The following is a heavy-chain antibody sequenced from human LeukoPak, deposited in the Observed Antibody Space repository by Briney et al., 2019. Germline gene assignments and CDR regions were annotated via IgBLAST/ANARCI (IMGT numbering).Heavy chain of an antibody. J-gene: IGHJ4*02. D-gene: IGHD5-12*01. CDR3: ARVGSGSVDY. Sequence: SETLSLTCTVSGGSISSYSYYWGWIRQPPGKGLEWIGSIYYNGNTYYTPSLKSRVTISLDTSKTQFSLKLNSVTAADTAVYYCARVGSGSVDYWGQGTLVTVSS. V-gene: IGHV4-39*07. CDR1: GGSISSYSYY. CDR2: IYYNGNT.